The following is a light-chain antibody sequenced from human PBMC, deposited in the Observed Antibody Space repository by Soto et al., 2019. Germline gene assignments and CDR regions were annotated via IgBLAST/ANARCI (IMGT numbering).Light chain of an antibody. CDR3: QQYNNWPRT. CDR2: GAS. V-gene: IGKV3-15*01. CDR1: RSVSSY. J-gene: IGKJ1*01. Sequence: EIVMTQSPATLSVSPGERATLSCRASRSVSSYLAWYQQKPGQAPRLLIYGASTRATGRPARFSGSGSGTEFTLTISSLQSEDFAVYYCQQYNNWPRTFGQGTKVEI.